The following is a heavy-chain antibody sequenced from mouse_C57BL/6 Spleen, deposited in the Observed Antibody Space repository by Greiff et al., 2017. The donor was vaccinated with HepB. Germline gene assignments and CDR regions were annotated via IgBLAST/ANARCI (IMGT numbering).Heavy chain of an antibody. D-gene: IGHD6-1*01. CDR3: ARRQPLWYFDV. CDR1: GYSFTGYY. CDR2: INPSTGGT. J-gene: IGHJ1*03. V-gene: IGHV1-42*01. Sequence: VQLKQSGPELVKPGASVKISCKASGYSFTGYYMNWVKQSPEKSLEWIGEINPSTGGTTYNQKFKAKATLTVDKSSSTAYMQLKSLTSEDSAVYYCARRQPLWYFDVWGTGTTVTVSS.